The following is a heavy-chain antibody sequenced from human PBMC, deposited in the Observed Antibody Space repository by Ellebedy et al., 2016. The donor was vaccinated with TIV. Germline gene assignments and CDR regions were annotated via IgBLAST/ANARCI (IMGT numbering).Heavy chain of an antibody. CDR1: GFTFSSYG. J-gene: IGHJ2*01. CDR3: ARDQGDILTGHYWYFDL. CDR2: IRYDGSNK. Sequence: GESLKISCAASGFTFSSYGMHWVRQAPGKGLEWVAFIRYDGSNKYYADSVKGRFTISRDNSKNTLYLQMNSLRAEDTAVYYCARDQGDILTGHYWYFDLWGRGTLVTVSS. D-gene: IGHD3-9*01. V-gene: IGHV3-30*02.